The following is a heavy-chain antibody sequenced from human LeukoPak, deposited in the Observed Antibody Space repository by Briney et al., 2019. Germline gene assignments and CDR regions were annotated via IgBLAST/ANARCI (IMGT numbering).Heavy chain of an antibody. V-gene: IGHV4-34*01. CDR3: ARNRRGPAAIDY. J-gene: IGHJ4*02. CDR2: INHSGST. Sequence: PSETLSLTCAVYGGSFSGYYWSWIRQPPGKGLEWMGEINHSGSTNYNPSLKSRVTISVDTSKNQFSLKLSSVTAADTAVYYCARNRRGPAAIDYWGQGTLVTVSS. D-gene: IGHD2-2*01. CDR1: GGSFSGYY.